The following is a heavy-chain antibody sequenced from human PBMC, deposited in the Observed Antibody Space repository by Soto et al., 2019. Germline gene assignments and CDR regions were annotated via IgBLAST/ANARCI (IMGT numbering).Heavy chain of an antibody. V-gene: IGHV4-34*01. CDR3: AREIAAAGIDY. CDR1: GGSFSGYY. CDR2: INHSGST. Sequence: LSLTCAVYGGSFSGYYWSWIRQPPGKGLEWIGEINHSGSTNYNPSLKSRVTISVDTSKNQFSLKLSSVTAADTAVYYCAREIAAAGIDYWGQGTLVTVSS. D-gene: IGHD6-13*01. J-gene: IGHJ4*02.